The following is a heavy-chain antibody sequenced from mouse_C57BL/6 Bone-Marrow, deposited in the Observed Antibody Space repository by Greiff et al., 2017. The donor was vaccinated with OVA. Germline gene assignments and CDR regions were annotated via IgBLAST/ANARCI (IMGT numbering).Heavy chain of an antibody. Sequence: EVKLVESGGGLVQPGGSLKLSCAASGFTFSDYYMYWVRQTPEKRLEWVAYISNGGGSTYYPDTVKGRFTISRDNAKNTLYLQMSRLKSEDTAMYYYGRGGDYDEGDYWGQGTTLTVSS. CDR2: ISNGGGST. CDR1: GFTFSDYY. D-gene: IGHD2-4*01. CDR3: GRGGDYDEGDY. V-gene: IGHV5-12*01. J-gene: IGHJ2*01.